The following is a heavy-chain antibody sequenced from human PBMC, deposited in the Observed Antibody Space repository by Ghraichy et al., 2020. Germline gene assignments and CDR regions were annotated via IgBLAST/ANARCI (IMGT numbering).Heavy chain of an antibody. CDR1: GFTFSDAW. V-gene: IGHV3-15*01. CDR3: TTTFSSGWYVY. J-gene: IGHJ4*02. CDR2: IKSKTSGGTA. Sequence: GGSLRLSCTASGFTFSDAWMTWVRQAPGKGLECVGRIKSKTSGGTADYAAPVKDRFAISRDDSKNTLDLQLNSLKVEDTAVYYCTTTFSSGWYVYWGQGTLVSVSS. D-gene: IGHD6-19*01.